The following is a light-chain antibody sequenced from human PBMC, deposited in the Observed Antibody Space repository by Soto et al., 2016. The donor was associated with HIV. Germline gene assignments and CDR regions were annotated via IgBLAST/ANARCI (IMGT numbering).Light chain of an antibody. CDR2: DDT. CDR3: QVWDASSDHPV. CDR1: NIGGKP. J-gene: IGLJ3*02. Sequence: SDVLTQPPSVSVAPGKTARIPCEGHNIGGKPVHWYQQKPGQAPVLVVYDDTDRPSGIPERFSGSNSGNTATLTISRVEAGDEADYCCQVWDASSDHPVFGGGTKLTVL. V-gene: IGLV3-21*03.